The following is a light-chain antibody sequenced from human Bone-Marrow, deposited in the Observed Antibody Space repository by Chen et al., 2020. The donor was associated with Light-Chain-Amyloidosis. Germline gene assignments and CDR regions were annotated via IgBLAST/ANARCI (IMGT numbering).Light chain of an antibody. CDR2: DAS. CDR1: QNIRKW. Sequence: DIQMTQFPSTLSASVGDSVTITCRASQNIRKWVAWYQQKPGKAPNLLIYDASNLESGVPSRFSGSGSGTEFTLTISSLQPDDFATYYYRQYNAFSMYTFGQGTKLEIK. CDR3: RQYNAFSMYT. V-gene: IGKV1-5*01. J-gene: IGKJ2*01.